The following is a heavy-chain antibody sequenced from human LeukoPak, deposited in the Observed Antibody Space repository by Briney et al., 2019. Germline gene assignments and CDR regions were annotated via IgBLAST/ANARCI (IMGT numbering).Heavy chain of an antibody. D-gene: IGHD3-10*01. J-gene: IGHJ6*03. CDR2: INPNSGGT. CDR3: ARSYYYGSGSIYYYYMDV. Sequence: ASVKVSCNASTYTFTGYYMHWVRQAPGQGLEWMGWINPNSGGTNYAQKFQGRVTMTRDTSISTAYMELSRLRSDDTAVYYCARSYYYGSGSIYYYYMDVWGKGTTVTVSS. CDR1: TYTFTGYY. V-gene: IGHV1-2*02.